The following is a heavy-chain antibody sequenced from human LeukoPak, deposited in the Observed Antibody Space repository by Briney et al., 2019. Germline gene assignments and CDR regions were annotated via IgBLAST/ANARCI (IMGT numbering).Heavy chain of an antibody. CDR1: GDSIKNLY. V-gene: IGHV4-59*08. D-gene: IGHD1-20*01. J-gene: IGHJ5*02. CDR2: IHYSGST. CDR3: ARQSTLNFLDH. Sequence: SEALSLTCFVSGDSIKNLYCRWVRQPAGKGLEWIGYIHYSGSTLYNPAREGRVAISRDTSKNHFSLVLTSVTAADTAFYFCARQSTLNFLDHWGRGTLVIVSS.